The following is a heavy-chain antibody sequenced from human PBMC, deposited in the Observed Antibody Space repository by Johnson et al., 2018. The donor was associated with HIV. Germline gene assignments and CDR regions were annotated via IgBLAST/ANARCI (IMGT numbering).Heavy chain of an antibody. CDR3: ARWEVLADAFDV. D-gene: IGHD1-26*01. V-gene: IGHV3-11*04. J-gene: IGHJ3*01. Sequence: IRQAPGKGLECLSYITSSGSSVYYTDSVKGRFTISRDNSKNTLYLQMNSLRVEDTAVYYCARWEVLADAFDVWGRGTLVTVSS. CDR2: ITSSGSSV.